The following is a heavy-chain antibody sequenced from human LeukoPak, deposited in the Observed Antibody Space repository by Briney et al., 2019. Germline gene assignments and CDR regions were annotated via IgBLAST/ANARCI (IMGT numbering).Heavy chain of an antibody. CDR2: ISSRGELT. V-gene: IGHV3-23*01. J-gene: IGHJ5*01. CDR1: GFTFNIYA. D-gene: IGHD3-22*01. Sequence: GGSLRLSCAASGFTFNIYAMSWVRQAPGKGLEWVASISSRGELTFYADSVKGRFTIFRDNLNNILYLQMSSLRAEDTAIYYCAKDRPNYYGSEGHYYRRDGDSWGQGTLVTVSS. CDR3: AKDRPNYYGSEGHYYRRDGDS.